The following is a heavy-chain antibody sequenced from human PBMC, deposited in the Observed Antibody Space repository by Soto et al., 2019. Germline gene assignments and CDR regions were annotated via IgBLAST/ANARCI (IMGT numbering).Heavy chain of an antibody. V-gene: IGHV4-4*02. CDR1: GGSISSSNW. D-gene: IGHD1-1*01. CDR3: ARDRAGTEIELHDAFDI. J-gene: IGHJ3*02. CDR2: IYHSGST. Sequence: SETLSLTCAVSGGSISSSNWWSWVRQPPGKGLEWIGEIYHSGSTNYNPSLKSRVTISVDKSKNQFSLKLSSVTAADTAVYYCARDRAGTEIELHDAFDIWGQGTMVTVSS.